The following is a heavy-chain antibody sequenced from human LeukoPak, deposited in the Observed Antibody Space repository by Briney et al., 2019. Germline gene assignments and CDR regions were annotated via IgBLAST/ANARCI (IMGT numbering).Heavy chain of an antibody. J-gene: IGHJ5*02. V-gene: IGHV4-31*11. Sequence: PSETLSLTCAVSGGSISSGGYYWSWIRQHPGKGLEWIGYIYYSGSTYYNPSLKSRVTISVDTSKNQFSLKLSSVTAADTAVYYCARTLLGRYCSGGSCYSGWFDPWGQGTLVTVSS. CDR2: IYYSGST. CDR3: ARTLLGRYCSGGSCYSGWFDP. D-gene: IGHD2-15*01. CDR1: GGSISSGGYY.